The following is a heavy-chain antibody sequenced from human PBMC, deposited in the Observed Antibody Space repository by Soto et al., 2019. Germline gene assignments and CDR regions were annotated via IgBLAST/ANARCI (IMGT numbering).Heavy chain of an antibody. CDR1: GGSFSGYY. J-gene: IGHJ4*02. V-gene: IGHV4-34*01. Sequence: TSETLSLTCDVYGGSFSGYYWNWIRQPPGKGLEWIGEINHSGSTNYNPSLGSRVTMSVDKSKNQVSLSLTSVTAADTAVYYCARHGGKYFDYWGQGTLVTVSS. CDR2: INHSGST. CDR3: ARHGGKYFDY. D-gene: IGHD2-15*01.